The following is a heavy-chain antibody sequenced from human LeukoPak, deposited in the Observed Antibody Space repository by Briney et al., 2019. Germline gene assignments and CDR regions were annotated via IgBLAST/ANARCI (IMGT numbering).Heavy chain of an antibody. V-gene: IGHV3-9*01. CDR1: GFTFDDYA. D-gene: IGHD1-7*01. Sequence: GRSLRLSCAASGFTFDDYAMHWVRQAPGKGLEWVSDISWNSGSIGYADSVKGRFTISRDNAKNSLYLQMNSLRAEDTALYYCAKDKGWNYGFDYWGQGTLVTVSS. CDR3: AKDKGWNYGFDY. J-gene: IGHJ4*02. CDR2: ISWNSGSI.